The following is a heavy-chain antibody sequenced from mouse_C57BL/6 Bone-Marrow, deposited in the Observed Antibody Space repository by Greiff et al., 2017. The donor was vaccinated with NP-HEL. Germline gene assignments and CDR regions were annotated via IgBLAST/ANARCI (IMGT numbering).Heavy chain of an antibody. CDR3: ARGYFDY. V-gene: IGHV1-50*01. Sequence: QVHVKQSGAELVKPGASVKLSCKASGYTFTSYWMQWVKQRPGQGLEWIGEIDPSDSYTNYNPKFKGKATLTVDTSSSTAYMQLSSLTSEDSAVYYCARGYFDYWGQGTTLTVSS. CDR1: GYTFTSYW. J-gene: IGHJ2*01. CDR2: IDPSDSYT.